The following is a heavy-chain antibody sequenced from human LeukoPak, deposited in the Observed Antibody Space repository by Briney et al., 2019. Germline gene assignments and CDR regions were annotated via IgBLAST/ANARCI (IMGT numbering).Heavy chain of an antibody. CDR1: GYTFTSYG. CDR2: ISAYNGNT. V-gene: IGHV1-18*01. CDR3: ARVAVYDFWSGYLFDY. J-gene: IGHJ4*02. Sequence: ASVKVSCKASGYTFTSYGISWVRQAPGQGLEWMGWISAYNGNTNYAQKLQGRVTMTTDTSTSTAYMELRSLRSDDTAVYYCARVAVYDFWSGYLFDYWGQGPLVTVSS. D-gene: IGHD3/OR15-3a*01.